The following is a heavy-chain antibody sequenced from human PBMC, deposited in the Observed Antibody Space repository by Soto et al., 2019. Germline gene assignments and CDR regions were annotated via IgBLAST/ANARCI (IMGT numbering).Heavy chain of an antibody. Sequence: QVQLVQSGPELKKPGASVKVSCKTSGYSFYNSGISWVRQAPGQGLEWMGWFSVYSGYAHYAQKFQGRVIMTADTFTSTSYMELRGLRSDDTAMYYCSKNGTTWFAAWGQGTLVTVSS. CDR3: SKNGTTWFAA. J-gene: IGHJ5*02. D-gene: IGHD1-1*01. CDR2: FSVYSGYA. V-gene: IGHV1-18*01. CDR1: GYSFYNSG.